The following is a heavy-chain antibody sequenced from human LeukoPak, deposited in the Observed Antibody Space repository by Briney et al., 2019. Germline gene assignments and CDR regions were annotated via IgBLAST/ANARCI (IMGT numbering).Heavy chain of an antibody. CDR1: GFSFSSYG. Sequence: PGRSLRLSCAASGFSFSSYGMHWVRQAPGKGLEWVAVISYAGSSKLYADSVKGRFTISRDNAKNSLYLQMNSLRADDTAVYYSARDPHYYDSSGYPSWFDPWGQGTLVTVSS. V-gene: IGHV3-30*03. CDR2: ISYAGSSK. CDR3: ARDPHYYDSSGYPSWFDP. J-gene: IGHJ5*02. D-gene: IGHD3-22*01.